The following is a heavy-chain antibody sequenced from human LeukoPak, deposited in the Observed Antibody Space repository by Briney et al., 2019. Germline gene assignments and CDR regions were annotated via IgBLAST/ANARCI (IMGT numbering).Heavy chain of an antibody. CDR2: INPNSGGT. CDR1: GYTFTVYY. V-gene: IGHV1-2*02. J-gene: IGHJ3*02. CDR3: ATWDSSGYYGAFDI. Sequence: GASVKVSCKASGYTFTVYYMHWVRQAPGQGLEWMGWINPNSGGTNYAQKFQGRVTMTRDTSISTAYMELSRLRSDDTAVYYCATWDSSGYYGAFDIWGQGTMVTVSS. D-gene: IGHD3-22*01.